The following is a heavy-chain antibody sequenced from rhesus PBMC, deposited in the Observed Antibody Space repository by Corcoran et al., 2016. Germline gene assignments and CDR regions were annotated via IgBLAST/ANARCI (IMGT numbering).Heavy chain of an antibody. Sequence: QVQLQESGPGLLKPSDTLSLTCAVSGGSISGGSGWGWSSQPTGKGLEGIGSIYSRTGNTSDHPALKSRVTISTDASKNQFSLELSSVNAADTAVYYCARVGDTVGTVGNFDYWGQGVLVTVSS. V-gene: IGHV4S7*01. CDR2: IYSRTGNT. CDR3: ARVGDTVGTVGNFDY. J-gene: IGHJ4*01. CDR1: GGSISGGSG. D-gene: IGHD5-24*01.